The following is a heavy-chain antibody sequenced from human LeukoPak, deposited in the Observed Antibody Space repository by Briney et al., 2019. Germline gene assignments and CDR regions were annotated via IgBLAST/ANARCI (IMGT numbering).Heavy chain of an antibody. D-gene: IGHD1-26*01. J-gene: IGHJ4*02. Sequence: SETLSLTCNVSGGSISSYYWSWIRQPPGKGLEWIGYIYYSGSTNYNPSLKSRVTISVDTSKNQFSLKLSSVTAADTVVYYCARRGGYGATYFDYWGQGTLVTVSS. CDR3: ARRGGYGATYFDY. CDR1: GGSISSYY. CDR2: IYYSGST. V-gene: IGHV4-59*01.